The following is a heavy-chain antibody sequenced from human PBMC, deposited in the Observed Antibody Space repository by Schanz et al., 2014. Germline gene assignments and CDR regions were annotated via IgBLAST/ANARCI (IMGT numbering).Heavy chain of an antibody. CDR3: AKDFTGSGVFFNY. CDR1: GFTFSDSW. CDR2: ISGSGDNT. D-gene: IGHD3-10*01. V-gene: IGHV3-23*04. J-gene: IGHJ4*02. Sequence: EVQLVESGGGFVQPGGSLRLSCAASGFTFSDSWMHWVRQAPGKGLVWVSAISGSGDNTFYADSVKGRFTISRDNSKNTLYLQMYSLRAEDTATYYCAKDFTGSGVFFNYWGQGTLVTVSS.